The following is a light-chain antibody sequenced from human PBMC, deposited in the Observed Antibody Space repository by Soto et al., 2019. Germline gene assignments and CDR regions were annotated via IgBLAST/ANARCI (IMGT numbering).Light chain of an antibody. CDR1: QGIRDD. Sequence: IQMTQSPSSLSASVGDRVTITCRASQGIRDDLSWYQQKPGKAPKLLIHASSTLQSGVPSRFGGSGSGTDFTLTISNLQTEDFATYYCLQDYIYQYTFGQGTKLEIK. V-gene: IGKV1-6*01. CDR3: LQDYIYQYT. J-gene: IGKJ2*01. CDR2: ASS.